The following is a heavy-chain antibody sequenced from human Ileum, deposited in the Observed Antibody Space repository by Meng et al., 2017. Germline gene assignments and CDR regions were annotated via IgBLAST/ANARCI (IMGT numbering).Heavy chain of an antibody. CDR1: GFTFNNFA. Sequence: GESLKISCVVSGFTFNNFAMSWVRQAPGKGLEWVACITHGINGGAPYYSDSVQFRFFVFRDSSKNTLSLTVDNVRAEDTAVYFCAKSTVSSGWAYYFDYWGQGTLVTVSS. D-gene: IGHD6-19*01. CDR2: ITHGINGGAP. V-gene: IGHV3-23*01. J-gene: IGHJ4*02. CDR3: AKSTVSSGWAYYFDY.